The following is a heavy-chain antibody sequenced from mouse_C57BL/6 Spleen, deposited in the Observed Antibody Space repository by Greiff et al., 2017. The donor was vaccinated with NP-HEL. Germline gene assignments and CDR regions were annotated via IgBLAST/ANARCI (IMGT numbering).Heavy chain of an antibody. Sequence: QVQLKQPGAELVMPGASVKLSCKASGYTFTSYWMHWVKQRPGQGLGWIGEIYPSDSYTNYNQKFKGKSTLTVDKSSSTAYMQLSSLTSEDSAVYYCARKGAMDYWGQVTSVTVSS. V-gene: IGHV1-69*01. CDR3: ARKGAMDY. CDR2: IYPSDSYT. J-gene: IGHJ4*01. CDR1: GYTFTSYW.